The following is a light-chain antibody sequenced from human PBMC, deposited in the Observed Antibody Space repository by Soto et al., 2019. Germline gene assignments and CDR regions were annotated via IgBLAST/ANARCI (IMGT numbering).Light chain of an antibody. J-gene: IGKJ4*01. V-gene: IGKV1-9*01. CDR2: AAS. Sequence: GDRVTITCRASQGIGIYLAWYQQKPGEAPKLLIFAASTLQSGVPSRFSGSGSGTDFTLTISSLQAEDFATYYCQQLSTYPSTFGGGTKVEIK. CDR3: QQLSTYPST. CDR1: QGIGIY.